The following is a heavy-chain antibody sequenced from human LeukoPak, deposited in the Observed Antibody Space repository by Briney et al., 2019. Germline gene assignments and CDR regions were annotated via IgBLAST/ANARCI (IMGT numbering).Heavy chain of an antibody. J-gene: IGHJ4*02. Sequence: GGSQRLSCAASGFTFSSYAMSWVRQAPGKGLEWVSAISGSGGSTYYADSVKGRFTISRDNSKNTLYLQMNSLRAEDTAVYYCAKDSDVVPASNFDYWGQGTLVTVSS. V-gene: IGHV3-23*01. CDR1: GFTFSSYA. D-gene: IGHD2-2*01. CDR2: ISGSGGST. CDR3: AKDSDVVPASNFDY.